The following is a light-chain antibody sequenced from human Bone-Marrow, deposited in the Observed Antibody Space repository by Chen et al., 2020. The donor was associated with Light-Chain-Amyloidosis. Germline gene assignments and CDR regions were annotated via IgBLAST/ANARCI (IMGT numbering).Light chain of an antibody. Sequence: SYVLTQPSSVSVAPGQTATIACGGNNIGSTSVHWYQQTPVQAPLLVVYDDSDRPSGIPERLSGSNSGNTATLTSSRVEAGDEADYYCQVWDRSSDRPVFGGGTKLTVL. CDR2: DDS. V-gene: IGLV3-21*02. CDR1: NIGSTS. CDR3: QVWDRSSDRPV. J-gene: IGLJ3*02.